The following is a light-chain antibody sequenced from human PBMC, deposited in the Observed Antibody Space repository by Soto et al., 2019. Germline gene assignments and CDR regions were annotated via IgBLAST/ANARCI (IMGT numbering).Light chain of an antibody. V-gene: IGKV3-20*01. Sequence: ERVLKQSPGTLSLSPGERATLSCRASQSVSSSYLACYQQKPGQAPRLLIYGASSRATGIPDRFSGSGSGTDFTLTISRLEPEDFALYYCQQYGSSPLTFGGGTKVEI. J-gene: IGKJ4*01. CDR2: GAS. CDR1: QSVSSSY. CDR3: QQYGSSPLT.